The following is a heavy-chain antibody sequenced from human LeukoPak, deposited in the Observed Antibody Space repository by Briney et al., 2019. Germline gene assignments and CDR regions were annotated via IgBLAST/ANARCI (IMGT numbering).Heavy chain of an antibody. J-gene: IGHJ4*02. CDR3: ARGGGDY. V-gene: IGHV3-7*01. Sequence: GGPLSPSCAPSGFGFSTNWRGGVPQAPGRGLEWVANIKQHGNEKDYVDSVKGRFTISRDNAKNSLYLQMDSLRAEDTAVYYCARGGGDYWGQGTLVTVSS. CDR1: GFGFSTNW. D-gene: IGHD3-16*01. CDR2: IKQHGNEK.